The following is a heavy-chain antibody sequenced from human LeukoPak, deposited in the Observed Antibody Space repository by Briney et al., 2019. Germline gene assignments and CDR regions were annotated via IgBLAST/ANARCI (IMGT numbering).Heavy chain of an antibody. V-gene: IGHV4-39*07. Sequence: PSETLSLTCTVSGGSISSSNYYWGWIRQPPGKGLEWIGSIYYSGSTYYNPSLKSRVTISVDTSKNQFSLKLSSVTAADTAVYYCARDISSGWPDYYDSSGYYGGGFDYWGQGTLVTVSS. CDR1: GGSISSSNYY. CDR3: ARDISSGWPDYYDSSGYYGGGFDY. CDR2: IYYSGST. J-gene: IGHJ4*02. D-gene: IGHD3-22*01.